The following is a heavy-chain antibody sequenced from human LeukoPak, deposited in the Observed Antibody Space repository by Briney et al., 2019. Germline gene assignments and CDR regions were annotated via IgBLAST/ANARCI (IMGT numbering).Heavy chain of an antibody. J-gene: IGHJ4*02. V-gene: IGHV3-23*01. CDR1: GFTFSSYA. CDR3: TTESGYEGLFDY. D-gene: IGHD5-12*01. Sequence: GGSLRLSCAASGFTFSSYAMSWVRQAPGKGLEWVSAISGSGNSTYYTDSVKGRFTISRGNSTNTLYLQMNSLRAEDTAVYYCTTESGYEGLFDYWGQGTLVTVSS. CDR2: ISGSGNST.